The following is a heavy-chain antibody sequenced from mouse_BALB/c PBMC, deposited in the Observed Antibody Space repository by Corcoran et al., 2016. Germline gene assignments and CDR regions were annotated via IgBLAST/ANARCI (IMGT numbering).Heavy chain of an antibody. V-gene: IGHV14-3*02. CDR3: ANGDWYFDV. CDR1: GFNIKDTY. CDR2: IDPANGNT. J-gene: IGHJ1*01. Sequence: EVQLQQSGAELVKPGASVKLSCTASGFNIKDTYMHWVKQRPEQGLEWIGRIDPANGNTKYDPKFQGKATITEDTSSNTAYLQLSSLTSEDTAVYYCANGDWYFDVWGAGTTVTVSS.